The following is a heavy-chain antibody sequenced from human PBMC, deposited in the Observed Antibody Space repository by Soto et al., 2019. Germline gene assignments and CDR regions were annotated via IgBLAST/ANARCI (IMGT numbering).Heavy chain of an antibody. CDR1: GFSLSTRGVG. CDR2: LYWDDDK. Sequence: QITLKESGPTLVKPTQTLTLTCTFSGFSLSTRGVGVGWIRQPPGKALEWLALLYWDDDKGYSPSLKSRLTIPKDTSKNQVVLTVTTIDPVDTATYYCAHRPRGYSYYFDYWGQGTLVTVSS. CDR3: AHRPRGYSYYFDY. D-gene: IGHD5-18*01. V-gene: IGHV2-5*02. J-gene: IGHJ4*02.